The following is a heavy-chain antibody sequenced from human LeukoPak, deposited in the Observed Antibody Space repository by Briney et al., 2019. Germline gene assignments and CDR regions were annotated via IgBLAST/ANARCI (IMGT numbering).Heavy chain of an antibody. V-gene: IGHV4-59*01. Sequence: ASETLSLTCTVSGGSISSYYWSWIRQPPGKGLEWIGYIYYSGSTNHNPSLKSRVTISVDTSKNQFSLKLSSVTAADTAVYYCARVGKYYYDSSGYLEIIDYWGQGTLVTVSS. CDR1: GGSISSYY. J-gene: IGHJ4*02. D-gene: IGHD3-22*01. CDR2: IYYSGST. CDR3: ARVGKYYYDSSGYLEIIDY.